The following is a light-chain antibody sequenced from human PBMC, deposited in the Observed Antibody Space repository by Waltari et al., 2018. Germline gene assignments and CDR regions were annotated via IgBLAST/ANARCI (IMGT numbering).Light chain of an antibody. J-gene: IGKJ2*01. Sequence: DIQMTQSPSTLSASVGDRVTISCRASQSVGTWLAWYQQKPGKAPKLLIYMASSLESGVPSRFSGSGSGTEFTLTISSLQPDDFATYSCQQYSSFSTFGQGTKVEI. CDR2: MAS. CDR3: QQYSSFST. V-gene: IGKV1-5*03. CDR1: QSVGTW.